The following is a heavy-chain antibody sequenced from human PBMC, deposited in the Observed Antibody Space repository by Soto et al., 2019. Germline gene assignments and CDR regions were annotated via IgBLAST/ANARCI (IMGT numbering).Heavy chain of an antibody. CDR1: GFTFSSYG. CDR3: ARDGVGIAVAGTFSGWFDP. CDR2: IWYDGSNK. D-gene: IGHD6-19*01. Sequence: QVQLVESGGGVVQPGRSLRLSCAASGFTFSSYGMHWVRQAPGKGLEWVAVIWYDGSNKYYADSVKGRFTISRDNSKTTLYLQMNSLRAEDTAVYYCARDGVGIAVAGTFSGWFDPWGQGTLVTVSS. V-gene: IGHV3-33*01. J-gene: IGHJ5*02.